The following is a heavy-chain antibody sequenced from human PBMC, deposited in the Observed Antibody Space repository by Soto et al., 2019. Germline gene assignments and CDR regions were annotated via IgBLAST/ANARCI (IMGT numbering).Heavy chain of an antibody. Sequence: EVQLVESGGGLVQPGGSLRLSCAASGFTFSSYEMNWVRQAPGKGLEWVSYISSGGNTMYYADSVKGRFSISRDNAKNSLYLQMNSLRAEDTAVYYCARGGVTVITLYYFDYWGQGTLVTVSS. CDR2: ISSGGNTM. CDR1: GFTFSSYE. J-gene: IGHJ4*02. CDR3: ARGGVTVITLYYFDY. V-gene: IGHV3-48*03. D-gene: IGHD4-17*01.